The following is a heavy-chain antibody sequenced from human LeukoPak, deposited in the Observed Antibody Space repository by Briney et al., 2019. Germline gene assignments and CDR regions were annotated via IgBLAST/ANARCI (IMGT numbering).Heavy chain of an antibody. V-gene: IGHV4-34*01. CDR1: GGSFSGYY. CDR3: ARERIAARPSLDY. D-gene: IGHD6-6*01. Sequence: PSETLSLTCAVYGGSFSGYYWSWIRQPPGKGLEWIGEINHSGSTNYNPSLKSRVTISVDTSKNQFSLKLSSVTAADTAVYYCARERIAARPSLDYWGQGTLVTVSS. CDR2: INHSGST. J-gene: IGHJ4*02.